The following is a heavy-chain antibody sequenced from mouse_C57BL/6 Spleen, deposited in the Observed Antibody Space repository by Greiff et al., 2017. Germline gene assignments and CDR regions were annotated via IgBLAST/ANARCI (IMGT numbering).Heavy chain of an antibody. Sequence: EVQLQQSGPELVKPGASVQISCKASGYTFTDYYMNWVKQSHGKSLEWIGDINPNNGGTSYNQKFKGKATLTVDKSSITAYMELRSLTSEDSAVYYCARISYDYGSSYDYWGQGTTLTVSS. D-gene: IGHD1-1*01. V-gene: IGHV1-26*01. CDR3: ARISYDYGSSYDY. J-gene: IGHJ2*01. CDR2: INPNNGGT. CDR1: GYTFTDYY.